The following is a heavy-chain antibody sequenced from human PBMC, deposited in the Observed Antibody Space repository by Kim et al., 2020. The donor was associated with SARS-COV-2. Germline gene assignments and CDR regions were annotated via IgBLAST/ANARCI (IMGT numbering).Heavy chain of an antibody. Sequence: GGSLRLSCAASGFTFSSYAMSWVRQAPGKGLEWVSAISGSGGSTYYADSVKGRFTISRDNSKNTLYLQMNSLRAEDTAVYYCAKGGYSSGWHVLGTGWAETWGQGTLVTVSS. J-gene: IGHJ5*02. CDR2: ISGSGGST. CDR1: GFTFSSYA. V-gene: IGHV3-23*01. D-gene: IGHD6-19*01. CDR3: AKGGYSSGWHVLGTGWAET.